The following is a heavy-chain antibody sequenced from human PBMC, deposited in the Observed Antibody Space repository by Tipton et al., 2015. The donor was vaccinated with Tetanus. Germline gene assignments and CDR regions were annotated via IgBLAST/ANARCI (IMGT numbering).Heavy chain of an antibody. V-gene: IGHV1-69*01. CDR2: IIPIFGTA. D-gene: IGHD6-6*01. J-gene: IGHJ5*02. CDR1: GGTFSSYA. Sequence: QLVQSGAEVKKPGSSVKVSCKASGGTFSSYAISWVRQAPGQGLEWMGGIIPIFGTANYAQKFQGRVTITADESTSTAYMERSSLRSEGRAGYYCAGVAPPARRGSSPPSWFDPWGQGTLVTVSS. CDR3: AGVAPPARRGSSPPSWFDP.